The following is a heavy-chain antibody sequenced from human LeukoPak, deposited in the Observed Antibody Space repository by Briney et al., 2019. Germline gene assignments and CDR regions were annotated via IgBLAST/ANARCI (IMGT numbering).Heavy chain of an antibody. J-gene: IGHJ4*02. V-gene: IGHV3-23*01. CDR3: AKRRADGPKDDDY. CDR1: GFTFSTYA. CDR2: ISGSGRST. Sequence: HPGGSLRLSCAASGFTFSTYAMSWVRQAPGKGLDWVSVISGSGRSTFYADSVKGRFTISRDNSKNTLYLQMNGLGADDTGLYYCAKRRADGPKDDDYWGQGTVVTVSS.